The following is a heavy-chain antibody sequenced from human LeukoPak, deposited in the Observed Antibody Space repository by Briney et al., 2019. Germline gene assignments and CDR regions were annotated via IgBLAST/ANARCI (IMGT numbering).Heavy chain of an antibody. Sequence: GGSLRLSCAASGFTFSSYGMSWVRQAPGKGLEWVSYISSSGSTIYYADSVKGRFTISRDNAKDSLYLQMNSLRVEDTAVYYCARDPYSGGYGSYYYYYMDVWGKGTTVTISS. CDR2: ISSSGSTI. CDR1: GFTFSSYG. D-gene: IGHD1-26*01. CDR3: ARDPYSGGYGSYYYYYMDV. J-gene: IGHJ6*03. V-gene: IGHV3-48*04.